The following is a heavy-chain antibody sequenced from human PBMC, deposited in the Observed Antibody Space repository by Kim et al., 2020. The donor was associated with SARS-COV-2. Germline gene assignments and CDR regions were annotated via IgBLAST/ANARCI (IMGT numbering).Heavy chain of an antibody. D-gene: IGHD5-18*01. V-gene: IGHV3-30*02. CDR3: AKTDTASPFRYYYYGMDV. Sequence: RRFTISRDNSKNTRYLQMNSLRAEDTAVYYCAKTDTASPFRYYYYGMDVWGQGTTVTVSS. J-gene: IGHJ6*02.